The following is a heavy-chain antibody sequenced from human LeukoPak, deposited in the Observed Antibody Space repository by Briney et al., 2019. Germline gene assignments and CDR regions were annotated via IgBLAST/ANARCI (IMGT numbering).Heavy chain of an antibody. D-gene: IGHD5-18*01. CDR3: ARDGTAMVITNGYFDY. V-gene: IGHV3-23*01. CDR1: GFTFASYA. Sequence: GGSLRLSCAASGFTFASYAMTWVRQAPGKGLEWVSAVSGSGGSTYSTDSVKGRFTISRDNSKNTLYLQINSLRAEDTAVYYCARDGTAMVITNGYFDYWGQGTLVTVSS. CDR2: VSGSGGST. J-gene: IGHJ4*02.